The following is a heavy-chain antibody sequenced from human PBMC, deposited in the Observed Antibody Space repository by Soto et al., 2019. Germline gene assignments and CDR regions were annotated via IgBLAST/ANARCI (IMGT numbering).Heavy chain of an antibody. D-gene: IGHD2-2*01. J-gene: IGHJ6*02. CDR1: GFTFSSYA. CDR2: ISGSGGST. CDR3: IRQYQLLLGYYYYGMDV. Sequence: GGSLRLSXAASGFTFSSYAMSWVRQAPGKGLEWVSAISGSGGSTYYADSVKGRFTIPRDNSKNTLYLQMNSLRAEDTAVYYCIRQYQLLLGYYYYGMDVWGQGTTVTVSS. V-gene: IGHV3-23*01.